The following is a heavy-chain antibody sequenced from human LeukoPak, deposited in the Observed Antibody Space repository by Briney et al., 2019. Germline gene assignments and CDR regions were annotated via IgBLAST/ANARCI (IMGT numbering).Heavy chain of an antibody. V-gene: IGHV3-20*04. J-gene: IGHJ4*02. CDR3: ARFQGYSSGESPFDY. D-gene: IGHD6-19*01. CDR2: INWNGGST. CDR1: GFTFSSYS. Sequence: GGSLRLSCAASGFTFSSYSMNWVRQAPGKGLEWVSGINWNGGSTGYADSVKGRFTISRDNAENSLYLQMNSLRAEDAALYYCARFQGYSSGESPFDYWGQGTLVTVSS.